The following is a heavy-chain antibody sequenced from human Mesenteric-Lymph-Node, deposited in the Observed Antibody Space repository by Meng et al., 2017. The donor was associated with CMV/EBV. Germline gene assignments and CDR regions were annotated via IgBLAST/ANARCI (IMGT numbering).Heavy chain of an antibody. CDR2: RYYRAESYN. V-gene: IGHV6-1*01. CDR3: AYFGDLPPLW. Sequence: QYGPGLVKSSQTLSLTCTTAGDTISSINAACNWIWQSPSRGLEWLGRRYYRAESYNDSAVSVRSLISVNIDTSQSPRSLHMNIVTPSDTHVYYSAYFGDLPPLWWGQGTLVTVSS. D-gene: IGHD3-16*01. J-gene: IGHJ4*02. CDR1: GDTISSINAA.